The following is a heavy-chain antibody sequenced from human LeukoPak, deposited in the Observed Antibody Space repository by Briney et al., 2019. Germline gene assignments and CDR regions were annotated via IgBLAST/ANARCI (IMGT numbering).Heavy chain of an antibody. CDR3: ARDRDYGDYNTQDLFVY. D-gene: IGHD4-17*01. CDR2: ISAYNGNT. Sequence: ASVKVSRKASGYTFTNYGISWVRQAPGQGLEWMGWISAYNGNTNYAQKFQGRVTMTTDTSTSTAYMELRSLRSDDTAVYYCARDRDYGDYNTQDLFVYWGQGTLATVSS. V-gene: IGHV1-18*01. J-gene: IGHJ4*02. CDR1: GYTFTNYG.